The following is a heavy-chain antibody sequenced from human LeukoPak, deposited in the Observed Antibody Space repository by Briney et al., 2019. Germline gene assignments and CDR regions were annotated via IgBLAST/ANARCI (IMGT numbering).Heavy chain of an antibody. CDR2: IYHSGST. CDR1: GGSISSGGYS. D-gene: IGHD6-6*01. J-gene: IGHJ4*02. CDR3: ARGKTTAACQGSLFDY. V-gene: IGHV4-30-2*01. Sequence: SQTLSLTCAVSGGSISSGGYSWSWIRQPPGKGLEWIGYIYHSGSTYYNPSLKSRVTISVDRSKNQFSLKLSSVTAADTAVYYCARGKTTAACQGSLFDYWGQGTLVTVSS.